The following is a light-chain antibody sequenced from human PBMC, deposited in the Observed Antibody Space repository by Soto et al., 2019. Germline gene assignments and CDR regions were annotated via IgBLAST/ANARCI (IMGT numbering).Light chain of an antibody. CDR1: QSLVHSDGDTY. J-gene: IGKJ2*01. CDR3: MQLTEFPPPMYT. Sequence: DIVLTQTPLSLPVTLGQPASISCKSSQSLVHSDGDTYLSWLQQRPGQPPRLLIYRASKRFSGVPDRFSGSGTGTDFTLRISRVEAEDVGVYYCMQLTEFPPPMYTFGQGTKLEIK. V-gene: IGKV2-24*01. CDR2: RAS.